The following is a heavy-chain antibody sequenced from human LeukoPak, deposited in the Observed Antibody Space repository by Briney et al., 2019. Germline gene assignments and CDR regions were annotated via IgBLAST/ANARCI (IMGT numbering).Heavy chain of an antibody. J-gene: IGHJ4*02. CDR3: ARVSSTSPRLDY. D-gene: IGHD2-2*01. CDR2: INHSGST. Sequence: PSETLSLTCTVSGYSISSGYYWSWIRQPPGKGLEWIGEINHSGSTNYNPSLKSRVTISVDTSKNQFSLKLSSVTAADTAVYYCARVSSTSPRLDYWGQGTLVTVSS. V-gene: IGHV4-38-2*02. CDR1: GYSISSGYY.